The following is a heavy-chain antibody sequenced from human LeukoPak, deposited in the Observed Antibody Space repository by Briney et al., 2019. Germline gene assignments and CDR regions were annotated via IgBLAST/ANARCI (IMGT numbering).Heavy chain of an antibody. CDR1: GFTLSSYA. CDR3: AKESRGQNYYYYYMDV. V-gene: IGHV3-23*01. CDR2: INGGDDRT. Sequence: GGSLRLSCGVSGFTLSSYAMSWVRQAPGKGLEWVSNINGGDDRTYYADSVRGRFTISRDNSKNTLYLQMHSLRAEDTAVYYCAKESRGQNYYYYYMDVWGKGTTVTVSS. J-gene: IGHJ6*03.